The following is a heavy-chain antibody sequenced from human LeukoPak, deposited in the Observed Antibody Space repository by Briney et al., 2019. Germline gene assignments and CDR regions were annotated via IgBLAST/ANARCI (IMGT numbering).Heavy chain of an antibody. J-gene: IGHJ4*02. CDR3: ARLRAGYCSGGSCYFSGY. V-gene: IGHV1-8*02. Sequence: ASVKVSCKASGVSLTSYSINWVRQATGQGLEWMGWMNPNSGNTGYAQKFQGRVTMTRNTSISTAYMELSSLRSEDTAVYYCARLRAGYCSGGSCYFSGYWGQGTLVTVSS. CDR2: MNPNSGNT. D-gene: IGHD2-15*01. CDR1: GVSLTSYS.